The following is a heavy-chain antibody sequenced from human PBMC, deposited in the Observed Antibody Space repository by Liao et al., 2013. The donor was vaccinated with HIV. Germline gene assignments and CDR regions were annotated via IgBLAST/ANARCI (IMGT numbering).Heavy chain of an antibody. CDR3: AREKRRFLEWLLSSGGWYDP. CDR2: LYYSGST. D-gene: IGHD3-3*01. V-gene: IGHV4-39*07. CDR1: GGSISSGNYF. Sequence: QVQLQESGPGLVKPSETLSLTCTVSGGSISSGNYFWGWIRQPPGKGVEWIGSLYYSGSTYYNPSLKSRVTISVDTSKNQFSLRLSSVTAADTAVYYCAREKRRFLEWLLSSGGWYDPWGQGALVTVSS. J-gene: IGHJ5*02.